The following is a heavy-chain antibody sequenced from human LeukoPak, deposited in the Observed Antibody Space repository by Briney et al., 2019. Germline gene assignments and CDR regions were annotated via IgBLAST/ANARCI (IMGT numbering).Heavy chain of an antibody. J-gene: IGHJ6*03. Sequence: PGRSLRLSCAASGFTFSSYGMHWVRQAPGKGLEWVAVIWYDGSNKYYADSVKGRFTISRDNSKNTLYLQMNSLRAEDTAVYYCARDGNPPYYDFWSGFYYYYHMDVWGKGTTVTVSS. D-gene: IGHD3-3*01. CDR2: IWYDGSNK. CDR3: ARDGNPPYYDFWSGFYYYYHMDV. CDR1: GFTFSSYG. V-gene: IGHV3-33*01.